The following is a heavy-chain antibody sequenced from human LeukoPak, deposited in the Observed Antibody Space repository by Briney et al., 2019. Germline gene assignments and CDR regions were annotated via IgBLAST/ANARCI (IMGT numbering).Heavy chain of an antibody. J-gene: IGHJ5*02. CDR2: IRYDGSNK. Sequence: GGSLRLSCAASGFTFSSYGMHWVRQAPGKGLEWVAFIRYDGSNKYYADSVKGRFTISRDNSKNTLYLQMNSLRAEDTAVYYCARDYSKRGNWEIQGDPWGQGTLVTVSS. D-gene: IGHD7-27*01. V-gene: IGHV3-30*02. CDR1: GFTFSSYG. CDR3: ARDYSKRGNWEIQGDP.